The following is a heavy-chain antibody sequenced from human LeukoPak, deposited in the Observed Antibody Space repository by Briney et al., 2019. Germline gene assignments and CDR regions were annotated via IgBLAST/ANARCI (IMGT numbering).Heavy chain of an antibody. CDR1: GFAVGSNY. J-gene: IGHJ4*02. CDR3: AKEGRSLQTY. V-gene: IGHV3-7*03. Sequence: GGSLRLSCVASGFAVGSNYMSWVRQAPGKGLEWVANIKEDGTETYYVDSVKGRFTISRDNAKNSLYLQMNSLRVEDTAVYYCAKEGRSLQTYWGQGTPVTVSS. CDR2: IKEDGTET. D-gene: IGHD5-24*01.